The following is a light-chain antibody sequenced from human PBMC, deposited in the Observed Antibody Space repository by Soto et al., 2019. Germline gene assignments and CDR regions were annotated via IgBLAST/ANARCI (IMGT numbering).Light chain of an antibody. CDR3: QQYNTYPWT. J-gene: IGKJ1*01. Sequence: DIQMTQSPSTLSASVGDRVTITCRASQSISTSLAWFRQKPGKAPKLLIYDASNLASGVPSRFSGSVSGTEFTLTISSLQPDDFATYFCQQYNTYPWTFGQGTEVDTK. V-gene: IGKV1-5*01. CDR1: QSISTS. CDR2: DAS.